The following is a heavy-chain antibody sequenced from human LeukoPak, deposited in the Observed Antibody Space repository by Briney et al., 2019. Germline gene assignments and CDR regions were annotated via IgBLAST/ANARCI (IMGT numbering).Heavy chain of an antibody. J-gene: IGHJ4*02. CDR1: GFTFSSYA. V-gene: IGHV3-23*01. D-gene: IGHD6-13*01. CDR2: SGSGDST. CDR3: AKTRPLDSSSWSHGDY. Sequence: GGSLRLSCAASGFTFSSYAMSWIRQASGKGLEWVSASGSGDSTYYGDSVKGRFTISRDNSKNTLYLQMNSLRAEDTAVYYCAKTRPLDSSSWSHGDYWGQGTLVTVSS.